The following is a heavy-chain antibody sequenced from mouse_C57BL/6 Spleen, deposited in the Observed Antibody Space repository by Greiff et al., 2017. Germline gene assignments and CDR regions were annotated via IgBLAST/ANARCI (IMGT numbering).Heavy chain of an antibody. CDR2: IDPSDSYT. Sequence: VQLQQPGAELVKPGASVKLSCEASGYTFTSYWMQWVKQRPGQGLEWIGEIDPSDSYTNYNQKFKGKSTLTADKSSSTAYMQLSSLTSEDSAVYYCARRLLWEGGVDYWGQGTTLTVSS. CDR1: GYTFTSYW. V-gene: IGHV1-50*01. J-gene: IGHJ2*01. D-gene: IGHD4-1*01. CDR3: ARRLLWEGGVDY.